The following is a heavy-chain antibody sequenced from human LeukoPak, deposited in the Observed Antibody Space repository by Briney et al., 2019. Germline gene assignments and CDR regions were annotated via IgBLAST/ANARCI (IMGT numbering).Heavy chain of an antibody. Sequence: ASVKVSFKASGYTFTSHDINWVRQASGQGLEWMGYINPDSGDAGYAREFQGRLTVTRDNSITTAYMELDSLTAADTAVYYCTRGWDHWGLGTLVTVSS. CDR1: GYTFTSHD. CDR3: TRGWDH. J-gene: IGHJ4*02. CDR2: INPDSGDA. V-gene: IGHV1-8*01.